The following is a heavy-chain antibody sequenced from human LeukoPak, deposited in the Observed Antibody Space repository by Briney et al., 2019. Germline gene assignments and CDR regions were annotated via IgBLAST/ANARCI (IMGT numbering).Heavy chain of an antibody. V-gene: IGHV4-61*01. CDR3: ARHQDLAHQQLALDY. D-gene: IGHD6-13*01. J-gene: IGHJ4*02. Sequence: SETLSLTCTVSGGSVSSGSYYWSWIRQPPGKGLEWIGYIYYSGSSGSTNYNPSLKSRVTISLDTSKNQFSLKLSSVTAADTAVYYCARHQDLAHQQLALDYWGQGTLVTVSS. CDR1: GGSVSSGSYY. CDR2: IYYSGSSGST.